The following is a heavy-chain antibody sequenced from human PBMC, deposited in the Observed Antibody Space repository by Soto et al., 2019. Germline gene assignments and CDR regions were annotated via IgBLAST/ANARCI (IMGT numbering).Heavy chain of an antibody. Sequence: QVQLQESGPGLVKPSQTLSLTCTVSGCSISSGDYYWSWIRQPPGKGLEWIGYIYYSGSTYYNPSLKSRVTISVDTSKNQVSLKLSSVTAADTAVYYCARVLSAAGLNWFDPWGQGTLVTVSS. V-gene: IGHV4-30-4*01. D-gene: IGHD6-13*01. CDR1: GCSISSGDYY. J-gene: IGHJ5*02. CDR3: ARVLSAAGLNWFDP. CDR2: IYYSGST.